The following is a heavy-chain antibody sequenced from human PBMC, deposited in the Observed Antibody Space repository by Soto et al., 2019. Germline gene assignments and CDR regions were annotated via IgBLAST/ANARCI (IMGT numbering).Heavy chain of an antibody. D-gene: IGHD2-8*02. CDR1: GFSFDDYA. J-gene: IGHJ6*02. CDR3: AKSTGGTANGMGV. V-gene: IGHV3-9*01. CDR2: ISWNSGTI. Sequence: EVQVVESGGGLVQPGRSLRLSCAASGFSFDDYAMHWVRQAPGKGLEWVSGISWNSGTIGYADSVKGRFTISRDNAKNSLYLQTNSLRAEDTALYYCAKSTGGTANGMGVWGLGTTVTVSS.